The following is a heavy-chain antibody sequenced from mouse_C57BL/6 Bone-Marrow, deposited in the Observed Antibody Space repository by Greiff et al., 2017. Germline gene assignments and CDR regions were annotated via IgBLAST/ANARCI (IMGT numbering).Heavy chain of an antibody. CDR1: GYTFTSYW. CDR3: AGLRRGYWYFDV. V-gene: IGHV1-64*01. D-gene: IGHD2-4*01. Sequence: QVQLQQPGAELVKPGASVKLSCKASGYTFTSYWMHWVKQRPGQGLEWIGMIHPNSGSTNYNEKFKSKATLTVDKSSSTAYMQLSSLTSEDSAVYYCAGLRRGYWYFDVWGKGTTVTVSS. CDR2: IHPNSGST. J-gene: IGHJ1*03.